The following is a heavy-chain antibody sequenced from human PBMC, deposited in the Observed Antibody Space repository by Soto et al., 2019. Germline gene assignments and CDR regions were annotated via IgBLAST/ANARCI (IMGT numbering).Heavy chain of an antibody. Sequence: GGSLRLSCTASGFLFTDYYMSWIRQPPGKGLEWLAYIDGSSDYTNSADSVKGRFTISRDNAKNSVFLQMNNLRADDTAVYYCARDLRFSSTNYFDFWGRGTRVTV. CDR3: ARDLRFSSTNYFDF. CDR2: IDGSSDYT. CDR1: GFLFTDYY. D-gene: IGHD2-8*01. J-gene: IGHJ4*02. V-gene: IGHV3-11*06.